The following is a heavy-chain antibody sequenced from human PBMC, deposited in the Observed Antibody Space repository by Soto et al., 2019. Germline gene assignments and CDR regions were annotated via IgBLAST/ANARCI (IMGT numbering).Heavy chain of an antibody. CDR1: GFTVSSYG. D-gene: IGHD6-13*01. V-gene: IGHV3-30*18. CDR2: ISCDGSNK. CDR3: AKDRTAAASYYYYGMDV. Sequence: QVQLVESGGGVVQPGRSLRLSCAASGFTVSSYGMHRVRQAPGKGLEWVAVISCDGSNKYYADSVKGRFTISRDNSKNSLYLQMNSLRAEDTAVYYCAKDRTAAASYYYYGMDVWGQGTTVTVSS. J-gene: IGHJ6*02.